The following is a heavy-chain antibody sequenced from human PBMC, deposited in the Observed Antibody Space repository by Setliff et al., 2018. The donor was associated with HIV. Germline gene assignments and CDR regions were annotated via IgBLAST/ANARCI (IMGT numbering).Heavy chain of an antibody. Sequence: LRLSCAASGVTFSSYSMNWVRQAPGKGLEWLSYISRNSDTIYYADSVKGRFTISRDNAENSLFLQMNSLRAEDTAVYYCARVQWLLSHWGFDPWGQGTLVTVSS. D-gene: IGHD3-3*01. CDR1: GVTFSSYS. J-gene: IGHJ5*02. CDR2: ISRNSDTI. CDR3: ARVQWLLSHWGFDP. V-gene: IGHV3-48*01.